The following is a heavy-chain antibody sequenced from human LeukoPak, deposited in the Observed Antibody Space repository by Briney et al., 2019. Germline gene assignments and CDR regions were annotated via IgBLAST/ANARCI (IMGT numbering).Heavy chain of an antibody. D-gene: IGHD4-23*01. V-gene: IGHV1-18*01. J-gene: IGHJ4*02. CDR2: ISAYNGNT. CDR3: ARGRFDYGGSLGDFDY. Sequence: GASVKVSCKASGGTFSSYAISWVRQAPGQGLEWMGWISAYNGNTNYAQKLQGRVTMTTDTSTSTAYMELRSLRSDDTAVYYCARGRFDYGGSLGDFDYWGQGTLVTVSS. CDR1: GGTFSSYA.